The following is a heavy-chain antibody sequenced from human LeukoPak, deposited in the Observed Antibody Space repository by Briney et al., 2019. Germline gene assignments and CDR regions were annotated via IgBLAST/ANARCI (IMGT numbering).Heavy chain of an antibody. V-gene: IGHV1-46*01. CDR1: GYTFTSYY. D-gene: IGHD2-2*02. CDR2: INPSGGST. CDR3: ARGSRGYCSSTSCYMPDY. Sequence: GASVKVSCKASGYTFTSYYMHWVRQAPGQGLEWMGIINPSGGSTSYAQKFQGRVTMTRDTSTSTVYMELSSLRSEDTAVYYCARGSRGYCSSTSCYMPDYWGQGTLVTVSS. J-gene: IGHJ4*02.